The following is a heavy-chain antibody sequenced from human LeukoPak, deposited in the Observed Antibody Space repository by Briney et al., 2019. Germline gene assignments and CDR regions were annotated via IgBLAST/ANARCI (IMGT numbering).Heavy chain of an antibody. CDR2: IKSDGTST. D-gene: IGHD1-26*01. J-gene: IGHJ4*02. CDR3: AKGGASLFDY. CDR1: GFIFSSYW. Sequence: QPGGSLRLSCAASGFIFSSYWMHWVRQAPGKGLVWVSRIKSDGTSTNYADSVKGRFTISRDNAKNTLHLQMNSLRADDTAVYYCAKGGASLFDYWGQGTLVTVSS. V-gene: IGHV3-74*01.